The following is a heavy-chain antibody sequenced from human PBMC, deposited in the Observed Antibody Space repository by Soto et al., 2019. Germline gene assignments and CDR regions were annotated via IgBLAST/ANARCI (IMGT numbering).Heavy chain of an antibody. CDR2: ISYSGSP. D-gene: IGHD6-19*01. CDR1: GGSISSGGYY. V-gene: IGHV4-31*03. J-gene: IGHJ6*02. Sequence: QVQLQESGPGLVQPSQTLSLTCSVSGGSISSGGYYWTWIRQHPGKGLEWIGYISYSGSPYYNPSLKSRVIXXVXTXXNQFSLKLSSVTAADTAVYYCARVAGYYYYYGMDVWGQGTTVTVSS. CDR3: ARVAGYYYYYGMDV.